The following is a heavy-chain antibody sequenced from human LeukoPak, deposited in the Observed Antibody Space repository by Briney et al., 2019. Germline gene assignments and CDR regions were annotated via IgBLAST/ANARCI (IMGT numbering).Heavy chain of an antibody. D-gene: IGHD4-17*01. CDR1: GLTLRSYT. CDR3: ARDYGDSYYYYGMDV. J-gene: IGHJ6*02. CDR2: ISSSSSYI. Sequence: GGSLRLSCAASGLTLRSYTLHWVRQAPGKGLEWVSSISSSSSYIYYADSVKGRFTISRDNAKNSLYLQMNSLRAEDTAVYYCARDYGDSYYYYGMDVWGQGTTVTVSS. V-gene: IGHV3-21*01.